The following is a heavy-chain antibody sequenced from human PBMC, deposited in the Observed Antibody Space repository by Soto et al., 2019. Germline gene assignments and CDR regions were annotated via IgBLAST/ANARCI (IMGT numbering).Heavy chain of an antibody. D-gene: IGHD3-10*01. CDR2: IYSTGTT. CDR1: GFTVGNNY. V-gene: IGHV3-53*01. CDR3: AKDGRGSGSHYNSFGY. J-gene: IGHJ4*02. Sequence: EVQLVESGGGLIQPGGSLKLSCAASGFTVGNNYMSWVRQAPGKGLEWVSFIYSTGTTKYADSVKGRFTVSRDNAKNTLYLQMNSLRAEDTAVYYCAKDGRGSGSHYNSFGYWGQGTLVTVSS.